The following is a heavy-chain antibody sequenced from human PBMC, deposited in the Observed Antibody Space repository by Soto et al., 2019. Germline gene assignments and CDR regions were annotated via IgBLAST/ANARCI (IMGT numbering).Heavy chain of an antibody. CDR3: ALSYYYDSSGYYPPFPLPADH. D-gene: IGHD3-22*01. V-gene: IGHV4-61*05. J-gene: IGHJ4*02. CDR1: GGSISSSSYY. CDR2: IYYSGST. Sequence: PSETLSLTCTVSGGSISSSSYYWGWIRQPPGKGLEWIGYIYYSGSTNYNPSLKSRVTISVDTSKNQFSLKLSSVTAADTAVYYCALSYYYDSSGYYPPFPLPADHWGQGTLVTVSS.